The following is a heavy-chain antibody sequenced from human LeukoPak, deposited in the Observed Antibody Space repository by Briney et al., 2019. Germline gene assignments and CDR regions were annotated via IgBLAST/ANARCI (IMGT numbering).Heavy chain of an antibody. Sequence: PSETLSLTCTVSGGSISSYYWSWIRQPPGKGLEWIGYIYYSGSTNYTPSLKSRVTISVDTSKNQFSLKLSSVTAADTAVYYCASSLLWFGESLYYFDYWGQGTLVTVSS. D-gene: IGHD3-10*01. CDR2: IYYSGST. J-gene: IGHJ4*02. CDR3: ASSLLWFGESLYYFDY. V-gene: IGHV4-59*01. CDR1: GGSISSYY.